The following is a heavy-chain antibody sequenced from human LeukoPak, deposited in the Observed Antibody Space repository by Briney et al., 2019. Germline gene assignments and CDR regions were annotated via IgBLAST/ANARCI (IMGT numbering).Heavy chain of an antibody. CDR2: ISAYNGNT. Sequence: ASVKVSCKASGYTFTSYGISWVRQAPGQGLEWMGWISAYNGNTNYAQKLQGRVTMATDTSTSTAYMELRSLRSDDTAVYYCASTSKYIGSGRDDSFDIWGQGTMVPVSS. CDR3: ASTSKYIGSGRDDSFDI. V-gene: IGHV1-18*01. D-gene: IGHD3-10*01. J-gene: IGHJ3*02. CDR1: GYTFTSYG.